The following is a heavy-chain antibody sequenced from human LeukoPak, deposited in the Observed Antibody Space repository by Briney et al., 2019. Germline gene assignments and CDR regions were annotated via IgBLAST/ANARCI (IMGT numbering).Heavy chain of an antibody. V-gene: IGHV5-51*01. CDR2: IYPGDSDT. CDR1: GNSFTSYW. Sequence: GESLKISFKGSGNSFTSYWIGWVRQMPGKGLEWMGIIYPGDSDTRYSPSFQGQPTFSADKSISTAYLQWSSLKASDTAMYYCATHLYRSGTFDYWGQGTLVTVSS. D-gene: IGHD6-19*01. CDR3: ATHLYRSGTFDY. J-gene: IGHJ4*02.